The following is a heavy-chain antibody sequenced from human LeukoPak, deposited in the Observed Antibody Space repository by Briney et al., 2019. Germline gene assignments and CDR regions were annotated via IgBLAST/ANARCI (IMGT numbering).Heavy chain of an antibody. CDR3: ARISAVAAYFDY. CDR2: ISNSSSYI. V-gene: IGHV3-21*01. Sequence: GGSLRLSCAASGFTFSSYSMNWVRQAPGKGLEWVSSISNSSSYIYYADSVKGRFTISRDNAKNSLYLQMNSLRAEDTAVYYCARISAVAAYFDYWGQGTLVTVSS. CDR1: GFTFSSYS. D-gene: IGHD6-19*01. J-gene: IGHJ4*02.